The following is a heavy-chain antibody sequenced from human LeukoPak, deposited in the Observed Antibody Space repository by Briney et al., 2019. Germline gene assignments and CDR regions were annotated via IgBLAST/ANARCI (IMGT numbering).Heavy chain of an antibody. CDR2: IYWDDDK. V-gene: IGHV2-5*02. CDR3: ADRTARTAYWDMGYFDF. Sequence: SGPTLVHPPATLTLTCTLSGFSLTTRPVGVGWLRHPPGKALEWLALIYWDDDKRYSPSLRSRLTITKATSKTQMVLTMPNMNPVDTDAYLCADRTARTAYWDMGYFDFWGQGALVAVSS. CDR1: GFSLTTRPVG. J-gene: IGHJ4*02. D-gene: IGHD1/OR15-1a*01.